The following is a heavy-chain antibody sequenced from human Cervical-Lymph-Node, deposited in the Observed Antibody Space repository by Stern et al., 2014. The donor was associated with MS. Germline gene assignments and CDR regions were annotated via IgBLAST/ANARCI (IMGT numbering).Heavy chain of an antibody. CDR3: AGWELWSAEGTTVDAFEI. D-gene: IGHD4-23*01. Sequence: QVQLQESGPGLVKPSQTLSLTCSVSGDSISSGRYYWSWIRQPAGKGLEWIGRIYSSGSSSFNPSLESRATISLDTSKKQFSLQLASVTAADTAVYYCAGWELWSAEGTTVDAFEIWGQGKMVTVSS. CDR1: GDSISSGRYY. CDR2: IYSSGSS. J-gene: IGHJ3*02. V-gene: IGHV4-61*02.